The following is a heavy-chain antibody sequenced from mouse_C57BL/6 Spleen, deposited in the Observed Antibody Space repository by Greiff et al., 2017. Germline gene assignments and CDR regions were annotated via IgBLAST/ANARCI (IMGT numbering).Heavy chain of an antibody. CDR3: ARGRYYGSGDFDV. Sequence: QVQLQQPGTELVKPGASVKLSCKASGYTFTSYWMHWVKQRPGQGLEWIGNINPSNGGTNYNEQFKSKATLTVDKSSSTAYMQLSSLTSEDSAVYYCARGRYYGSGDFDVWGTGTTVTVSS. J-gene: IGHJ1*03. V-gene: IGHV1-53*01. D-gene: IGHD1-1*01. CDR1: GYTFTSYW. CDR2: INPSNGGT.